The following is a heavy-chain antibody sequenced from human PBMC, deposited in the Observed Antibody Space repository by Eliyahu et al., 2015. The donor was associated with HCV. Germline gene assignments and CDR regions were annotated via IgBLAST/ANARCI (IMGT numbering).Heavy chain of an antibody. CDR1: GFTFSSYS. CDR2: ISASATNT. Sequence: EVQLVESGGILVQPGGSLRLSCEASGFTFSSYSMSWVRQTPGKGLEWGSAISASATNTYYADSVRGRFTISRDDSKDTLYLQINSLRAEDTALYYCTKGPNGLASMGVHWGQGTLVTVSS. D-gene: IGHD2-8*01. CDR3: TKGPNGLASMGVH. V-gene: IGHV3-23*04. J-gene: IGHJ4*02.